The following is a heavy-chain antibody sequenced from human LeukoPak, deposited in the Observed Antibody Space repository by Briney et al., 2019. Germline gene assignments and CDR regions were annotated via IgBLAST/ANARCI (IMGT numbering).Heavy chain of an antibody. CDR3: AKERDTAMVTIDY. J-gene: IGHJ4*02. Sequence: PGGSLRLSCAASGFTFGSYGMHWLRQAPGKGLEWVAFIRYDGSNKYYADSVKGRFTISRDNSKNTLYLQVNSLRAEDTAVYYCAKERDTAMVTIDYWGQGTLVTVSS. CDR2: IRYDGSNK. D-gene: IGHD5-18*01. CDR1: GFTFGSYG. V-gene: IGHV3-30*02.